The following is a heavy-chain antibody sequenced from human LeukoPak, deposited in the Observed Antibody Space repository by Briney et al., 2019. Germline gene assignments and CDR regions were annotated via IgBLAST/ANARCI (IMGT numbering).Heavy chain of an antibody. V-gene: IGHV3-9*01. D-gene: IGHD2-2*01. J-gene: IGHJ4*02. CDR3: AKAGCSSTSCYANY. CDR2: ISWNSGTL. Sequence: GGSLRLSCAASGFTFDDYAMHWVRQAPGKGLEWVSSISWNSGTLGYADSVKGRFTISRDNAKNSLYLQMNSLRAEDKAFYYCAKAGCSSTSCYANYWGQGTLVTVSS. CDR1: GFTFDDYA.